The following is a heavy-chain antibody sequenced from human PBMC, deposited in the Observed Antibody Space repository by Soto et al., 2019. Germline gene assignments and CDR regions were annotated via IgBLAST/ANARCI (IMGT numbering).Heavy chain of an antibody. Sequence: ASVKVSCKASGYTFTVYYMHWVRQAPGQGLEWMGWINPNSGGTNYAQKFQGWVTMTRDTSISTAYMELSRLRSDDTAVYYCARGAEDAPGFYCFDNWGQEPRVT. CDR2: INPNSGGT. D-gene: IGHD2-15*01. CDR1: GYTFTVYY. V-gene: IGHV1-2*04. J-gene: IGHJ4*02. CDR3: ARGAEDAPGFYCFDN.